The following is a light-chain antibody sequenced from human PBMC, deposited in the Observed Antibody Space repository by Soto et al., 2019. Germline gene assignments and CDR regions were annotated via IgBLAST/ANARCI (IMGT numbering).Light chain of an antibody. CDR3: QQFNNWPHT. Sequence: IVLTQSPATLSVSPGERATLSCRASQSVNQKLGWYQQKPGQAPGLLIYVASYRATGIPARFSGSGSGTEYTLTISNLQAEDFAVYYCQQFNNWPHTFGQGTRLEIK. V-gene: IGKV3-15*01. CDR1: QSVNQK. CDR2: VAS. J-gene: IGKJ5*01.